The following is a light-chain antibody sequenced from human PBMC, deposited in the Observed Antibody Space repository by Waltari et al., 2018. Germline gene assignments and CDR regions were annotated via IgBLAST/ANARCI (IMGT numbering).Light chain of an antibody. J-gene: IGLJ2*01. Sequence: QSALTQPASVSGSPGQSITISCTATRNDVGRYNLLAWYQRHPGKAPELLIYEGSKRPSGVSNRFSGSKSGNTASLTISGLQAEDEADYFCCSYASGSTIIFGGGTKLTVL. CDR2: EGS. CDR1: RNDVGRYNL. CDR3: CSYASGSTII. V-gene: IGLV2-23*01.